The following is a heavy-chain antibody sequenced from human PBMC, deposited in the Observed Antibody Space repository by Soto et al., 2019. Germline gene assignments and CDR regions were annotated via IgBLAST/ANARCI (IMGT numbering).Heavy chain of an antibody. CDR3: AKRRSTSCYSCGFDI. Sequence: PGGSLRLSCAASGFTFRSYAMGWVRQAPGKGLEWVSTISGSVSSTYHADSVKGRFTISRDKSKNTLYLQMNSLRAEDTAVYYCAKRRSTSCYSCGFDIWGQGTMVTVSS. D-gene: IGHD2-2*01. J-gene: IGHJ3*02. CDR2: ISGSVSST. CDR1: GFTFRSYA. V-gene: IGHV3-23*01.